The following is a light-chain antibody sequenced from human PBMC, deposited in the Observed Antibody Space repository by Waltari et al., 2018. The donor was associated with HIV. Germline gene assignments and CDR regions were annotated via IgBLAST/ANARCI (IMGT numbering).Light chain of an antibody. J-gene: IGLJ1*01. Sequence: QSALTQPASVSGSPGQSITISCTGTSSEVGSYNLVSWYQHYPGKAPKLMIYEVNKRPSGISNRFSGSKSGNTASLTISGLQAEDEADYYCCSYAGSRRVFGTGTKVTVL. CDR1: SSEVGSYNL. CDR2: EVN. V-gene: IGLV2-23*02. CDR3: CSYAGSRRV.